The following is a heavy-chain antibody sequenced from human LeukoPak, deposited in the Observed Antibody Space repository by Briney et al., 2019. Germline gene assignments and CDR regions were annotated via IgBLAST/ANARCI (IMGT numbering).Heavy chain of an antibody. D-gene: IGHD2-2*01. Sequence: GESLKISCTGSGYTFTNHWIGWVRQMPGKGLEWMGIIYPGDSDRIYSPSFQGQVTISADKSISTAYLQWSSLKASDTAIYYCARQDQGFAYFDHWGQGALVTVSS. V-gene: IGHV5-51*01. CDR2: IYPGDSDR. CDR3: ARQDQGFAYFDH. J-gene: IGHJ4*02. CDR1: GYTFTNHW.